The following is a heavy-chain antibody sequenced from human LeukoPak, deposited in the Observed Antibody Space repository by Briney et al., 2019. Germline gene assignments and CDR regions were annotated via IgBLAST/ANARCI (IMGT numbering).Heavy chain of an antibody. Sequence: PGGSLRLSCAASGFTFSSYAMSWVRQAPGKGLEWVSAISGSGGSTYYADSVKGRFTISRDNSKNTLYLQMNSLRAEDTAVYYCAKKSSPRGGSGYDTYFDYWGQGTLVTVSS. V-gene: IGHV3-23*01. D-gene: IGHD5-12*01. J-gene: IGHJ4*02. CDR3: AKKSSPRGGSGYDTYFDY. CDR1: GFTFSSYA. CDR2: ISGSGGST.